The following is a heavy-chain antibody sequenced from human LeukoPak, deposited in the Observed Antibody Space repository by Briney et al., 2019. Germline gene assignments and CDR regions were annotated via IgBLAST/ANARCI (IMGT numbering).Heavy chain of an antibody. CDR3: ANDYDSSGYYYDY. Sequence: PGGSLRLSCAASGLTFSTYAMNWVRQAPGKGLEWISSISGSGGSTYYADSVKGRFTISRDNSKNTLYLQMNSLRAEDTAVYYCANDYDSSGYYYDYWGQGTLVTVSS. V-gene: IGHV3-23*01. D-gene: IGHD3-22*01. J-gene: IGHJ4*02. CDR1: GLTFSTYA. CDR2: ISGSGGST.